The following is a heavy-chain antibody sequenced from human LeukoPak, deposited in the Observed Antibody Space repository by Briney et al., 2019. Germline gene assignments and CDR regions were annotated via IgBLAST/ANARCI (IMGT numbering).Heavy chain of an antibody. CDR3: ATDRGIAATNALDY. D-gene: IGHD6-13*01. V-gene: IGHV1-24*01. CDR2: FDPEDGET. J-gene: IGHJ4*02. Sequence: ASVKVSCKVSGYTLTELSMHWVRQAPGKGLEWMGGFDPEDGETIYAQKFQGRVTMTEDTSTDTAYMELSSLRSEDTAVYYCATDRGIAATNALDYWGQGSLVTVSS. CDR1: GYTLTELS.